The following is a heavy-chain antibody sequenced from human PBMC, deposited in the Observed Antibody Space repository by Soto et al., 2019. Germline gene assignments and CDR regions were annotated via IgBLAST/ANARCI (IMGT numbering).Heavy chain of an antibody. CDR1: RGSISSGTNY. Sequence: PSETLSLTCTVSRGSISSGTNYWAWIRQPPGKGLEWIANIYYSGSTFYNPSLKSRVTISVDKSKNQFSLKLCSVTAADTAVYYCARGNREGYYYYGMDVWGQGTTVTVSS. J-gene: IGHJ6*02. V-gene: IGHV4-39*07. CDR2: IYYSGST. CDR3: ARGNREGYYYYGMDV.